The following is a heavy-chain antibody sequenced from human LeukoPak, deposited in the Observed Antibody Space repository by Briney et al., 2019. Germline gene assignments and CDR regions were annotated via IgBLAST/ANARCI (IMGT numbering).Heavy chain of an antibody. CDR2: IWFDGSNK. D-gene: IGHD4-23*01. V-gene: IGHV3-33*01. CDR3: ARQTTVATDC. Sequence: GGSLRLSCAASGFTFSNYGMHWVRQAPGKGLEWVALIWFDGSNKYYADSVKGRFTISRDNSNNTLYLQTNSLRVEDTAVYYCARQTTVATDCWGQGTLVTVSS. CDR1: GFTFSNYG. J-gene: IGHJ4*02.